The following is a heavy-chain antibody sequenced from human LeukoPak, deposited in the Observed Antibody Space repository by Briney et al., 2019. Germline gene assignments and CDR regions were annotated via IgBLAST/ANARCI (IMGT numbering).Heavy chain of an antibody. CDR2: IYYSGST. CDR1: GDSISGSTYY. Sequence: SETLSLTCSVSGDSISGSTYYWAWIRQPPGKGLECIGSIYYSGSTYYNPSLKSRVTISVDTSKNQFSVKLSSVTAADTAVYYCARSIRGYSSGWYYFDYWGQGTLITVSS. J-gene: IGHJ4*02. CDR3: ARSIRGYSSGWYYFDY. V-gene: IGHV4-39*07. D-gene: IGHD6-19*01.